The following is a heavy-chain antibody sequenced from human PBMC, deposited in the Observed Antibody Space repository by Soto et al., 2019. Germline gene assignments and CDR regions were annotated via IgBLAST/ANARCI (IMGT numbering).Heavy chain of an antibody. CDR1: GFTFSSYW. CDR3: ARELELLFYYYGMDV. D-gene: IGHD1-7*01. CDR2: INSDGSST. Sequence: PGGSLRLSCAASGFTFSSYWMQWVRQAPGKGLVWVSRINSDGSSTSYADSVKGRFTISRDNAKNTLYLQMNSLRAEDTAVYYCARELELLFYYYGMDVWGQGTTVTVSS. J-gene: IGHJ6*02. V-gene: IGHV3-74*01.